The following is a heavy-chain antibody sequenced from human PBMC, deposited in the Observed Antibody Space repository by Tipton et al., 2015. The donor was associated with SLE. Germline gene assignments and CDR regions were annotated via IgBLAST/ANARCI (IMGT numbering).Heavy chain of an antibody. CDR1: RFTFSSYA. CDR2: ISYDGSKK. V-gene: IGHV3-30*04. CDR3: ASDPIAVSGPGYYFDY. J-gene: IGHJ4*02. Sequence: AVSRFTFSSYAMHWVRQAPGKGLEWVALISYDGSKKYYADSVKGRFTISRDNSENTLYLQMNRLRAEDTAIYYCASDPIAVSGPGYYFDYWGQGTLVTVSA. D-gene: IGHD6-19*01.